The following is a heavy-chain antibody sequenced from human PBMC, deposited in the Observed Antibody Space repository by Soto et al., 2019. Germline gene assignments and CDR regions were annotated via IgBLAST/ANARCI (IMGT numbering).Heavy chain of an antibody. V-gene: IGHV4-31*03. CDR2: IYYSGST. J-gene: IGHJ4*02. D-gene: IGHD3-22*01. Sequence: SETLSLTCTVSGGSISSGGYYWSWIRQHPGKGLEWIGYIYYSGSTYYNPSLKSRVTISVDTSKNQFSLKLSSVTAADTAVYYCARVAGSYYYDSSGYRPFDYWGQGTLVTVSS. CDR1: GGSISSGGYY. CDR3: ARVAGSYYYDSSGYRPFDY.